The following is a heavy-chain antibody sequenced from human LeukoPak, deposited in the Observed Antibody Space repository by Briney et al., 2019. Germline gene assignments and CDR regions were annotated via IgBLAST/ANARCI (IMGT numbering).Heavy chain of an antibody. CDR2: ISGSGGST. D-gene: IGHD4-17*01. CDR1: GFTFSSYA. Sequence: GGSLRLSCAASGFTFSSYAMSWVRQAPGKGLEWVSAISGSGGSTNYADSVKGRFTISRDNAKNTLYLQMNSLGAEDTTVYYCARAMVTTRNAMDVWGQGTTVTVSS. V-gene: IGHV3-23*01. J-gene: IGHJ6*02. CDR3: ARAMVTTRNAMDV.